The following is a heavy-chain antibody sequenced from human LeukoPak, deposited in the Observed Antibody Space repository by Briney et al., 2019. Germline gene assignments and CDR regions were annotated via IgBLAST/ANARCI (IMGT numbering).Heavy chain of an antibody. Sequence: PGGSLRLSCAASGFTVSSNYMSWVRQAPGKGLEGVSVIYSGGSTYYADSVKGRFTISRDNSKNTLYLQMNSLRAEDTAVYYCARPQQRTMVRGSAFDIWGQGTMVTVSS. CDR3: ARPQQRTMVRGSAFDI. CDR2: IYSGGST. CDR1: GFTVSSNY. J-gene: IGHJ3*02. D-gene: IGHD3-10*01. V-gene: IGHV3-53*01.